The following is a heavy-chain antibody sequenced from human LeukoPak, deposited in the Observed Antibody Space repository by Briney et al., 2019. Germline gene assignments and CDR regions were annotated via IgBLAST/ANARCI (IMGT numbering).Heavy chain of an antibody. CDR1: EYSFSTHW. J-gene: IGHJ3*02. CDR2: IYPGDSDT. V-gene: IGHV5-51*01. CDR3: ARHPTAAGDDAFDI. D-gene: IGHD6-13*01. Sequence: GESLQISCKGSEYSFSTHWIGWVRQLPGKGLEWMGIIYPGDSDTRYSPSFQGQVTISSDKSISTAYLQWSSLKASDTAMYYCARHPTAAGDDAFDIWGQGTMVTVSS.